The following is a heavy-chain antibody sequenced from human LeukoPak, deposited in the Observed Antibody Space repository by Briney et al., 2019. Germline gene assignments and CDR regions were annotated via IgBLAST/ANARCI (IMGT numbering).Heavy chain of an antibody. V-gene: IGHV4-39*01. Sequence: PSETLSLTCTVSGGSISSSSYYWGWIRQPPGKGLEWIGSIYYSGSTYYNPSLKSRVTISVDTSKNQFSLKLSSVTAADTAVYXXXSFARVILTGQYYFDYWGQGTLVTVSS. J-gene: IGHJ4*02. CDR3: XSFARVILTGQYYFDY. CDR1: GGSISSSSYY. D-gene: IGHD3-9*01. CDR2: IYYSGST.